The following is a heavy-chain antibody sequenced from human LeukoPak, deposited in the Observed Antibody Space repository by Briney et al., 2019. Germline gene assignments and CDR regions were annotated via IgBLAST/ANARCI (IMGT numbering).Heavy chain of an antibody. CDR1: GYTLTELS. CDR3: ATDDSVRGVSFDY. CDR2: FDPEDGET. D-gene: IGHD3-10*01. Sequence: ASVTVSFKVSGYTLTELSMHWVRQAPGKGLEWMGGFDPEDGETIYAQKFQGRVTMTEDTSTDTAYMELSSLRSEDTAVYYCATDDSVRGVSFDYWGQGTLVTASS. J-gene: IGHJ4*02. V-gene: IGHV1-24*01.